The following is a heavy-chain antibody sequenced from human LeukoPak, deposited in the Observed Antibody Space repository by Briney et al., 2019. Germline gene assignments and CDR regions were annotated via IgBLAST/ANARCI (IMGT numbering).Heavy chain of an antibody. CDR3: ARAVAAHNYYYYYYMDV. Sequence: PSETLSLTCTVSGGSISSYYWSWIRQPPGKGLEWIGYIYYSESTNYNPSLKSRVTISVDTSKNQFFLKLSSVTAADTAVYYCARAVAAHNYYYYYYMDVWGKGTTVTVSS. V-gene: IGHV4-59*01. J-gene: IGHJ6*03. D-gene: IGHD2-15*01. CDR1: GGSISSYY. CDR2: IYYSEST.